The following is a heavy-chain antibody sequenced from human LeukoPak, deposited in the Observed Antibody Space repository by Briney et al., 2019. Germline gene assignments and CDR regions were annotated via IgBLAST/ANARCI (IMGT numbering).Heavy chain of an antibody. V-gene: IGHV1-18*01. D-gene: IGHD2-21*02. J-gene: IGHJ6*02. CDR1: GYTFTIYG. Sequence: ASVTVSCKASGYTFTIYGISWVRQAPGQGLEWMGWISAYNGNTNYAQKLQGRVTMTTDTSTSTAYMELRSLRSDDTAVYYCARRVTAIGYYYYGMDVWGQGTTVTVSS. CDR2: ISAYNGNT. CDR3: ARRVTAIGYYYYGMDV.